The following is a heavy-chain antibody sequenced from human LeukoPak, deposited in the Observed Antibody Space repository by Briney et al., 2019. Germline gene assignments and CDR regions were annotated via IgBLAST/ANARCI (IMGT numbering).Heavy chain of an antibody. CDR1: GFTFSNYW. D-gene: IGHD6-19*01. V-gene: IGHV3-7*01. CDR2: IKQDGSEK. J-gene: IGHJ4*02. Sequence: GSLRLSCAASGFTFSNYWMSWVRQAPGKGLEWVANIKQDGSEKYYVDSVKGRFTISRDNAKKSLYLQMNSLRVEDTAVYYCARESDVAGSDYWGQGALLTVSS. CDR3: ARESDVAGSDY.